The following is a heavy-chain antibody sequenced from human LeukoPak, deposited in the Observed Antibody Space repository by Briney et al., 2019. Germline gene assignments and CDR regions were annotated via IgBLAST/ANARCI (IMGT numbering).Heavy chain of an antibody. Sequence: RASETLSLTCTVSGGSISSGSYYWSWIRQPAGKGLEWIGRIYTSGSTNYNPSLESRVTISVDTSKNQFSLKLSSVTAADTAVYYCARGVRPLLSEDYWGQGTLVTVSS. CDR3: ARGVRPLLSEDY. CDR1: GGSISSGSYY. J-gene: IGHJ4*02. CDR2: IYTSGST. D-gene: IGHD2/OR15-2a*01. V-gene: IGHV4-61*02.